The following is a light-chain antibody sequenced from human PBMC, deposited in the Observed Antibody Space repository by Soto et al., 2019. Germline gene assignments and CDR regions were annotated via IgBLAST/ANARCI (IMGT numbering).Light chain of an antibody. CDR1: GSNIGSNS. J-gene: IGLJ1*01. CDR3: ATWDDSLNGYV. CDR2: TNN. V-gene: IGLV1-44*01. Sequence: QSALTQSPSASGTPGQRITISCSGSGSNIGSNSVTWYQQLPRTAPKLLIYTNNQRPSGVPDRFSGSKFGTSASLAISGLQSGDEADYYCATWDDSLNGYVFGTGTKV.